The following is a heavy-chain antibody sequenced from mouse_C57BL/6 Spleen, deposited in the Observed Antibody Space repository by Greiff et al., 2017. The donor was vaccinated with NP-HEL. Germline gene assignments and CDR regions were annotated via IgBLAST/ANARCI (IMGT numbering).Heavy chain of an antibody. V-gene: IGHV3-2*02. CDR2: ISYSGST. J-gene: IGHJ2*01. CDR1: GYSITSGYG. CDR3: ARTARIKY. Sequence: VQLKESGPGLVKPSQSLSLTCTVTGYSITSGYGWNWIRQFPGNKLEWMGYISYSGSTNYNPSLKRRITITRDTSKNQFFLQLNSVNTEDTATYYCARTARIKYWGQGTTLTVSS. D-gene: IGHD1-2*01.